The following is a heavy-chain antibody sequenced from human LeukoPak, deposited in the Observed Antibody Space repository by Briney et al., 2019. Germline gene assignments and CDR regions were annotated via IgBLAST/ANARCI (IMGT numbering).Heavy chain of an antibody. V-gene: IGHV1-24*01. J-gene: IGHJ4*02. CDR3: ATNIAAAGYLDY. CDR2: FDPEDGET. Sequence: GASVKVSCKVSGYTLTELSMHWVRQAPGKWLEWMGGFDPEDGETIYAQKFQGRVTMTEDTSTDTAYMELSSLRSEDTAVYYCATNIAAAGYLDYWGQGTLVTVSS. CDR1: GYTLTELS. D-gene: IGHD6-13*01.